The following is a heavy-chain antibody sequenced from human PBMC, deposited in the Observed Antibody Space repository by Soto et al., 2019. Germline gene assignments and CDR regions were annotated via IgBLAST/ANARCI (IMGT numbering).Heavy chain of an antibody. CDR1: GFTFSSYA. D-gene: IGHD3-22*01. CDR3: AKATSSYYYDSSGYYGTG. V-gene: IGHV3-23*01. Sequence: GGSLRLSCAASGFTFSSYAMSWVRQAPGKGLEWVSVISGSGGSTYYADSVKGRFTISRDNSKNTLYLQMNSLRAEDTAVYYCAKATSSYYYDSSGYYGTGWGQGTLVTVSS. CDR2: ISGSGGST. J-gene: IGHJ4*02.